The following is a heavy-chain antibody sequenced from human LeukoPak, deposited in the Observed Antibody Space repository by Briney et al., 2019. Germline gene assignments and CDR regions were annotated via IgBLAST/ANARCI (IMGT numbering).Heavy chain of an antibody. CDR1: GYTFTSYG. CDR3: ATPGGTGTTREQYYYYYMDV. D-gene: IGHD1-7*01. V-gene: IGHV1-18*01. Sequence: ASVKVSCKASGYTFTSYGISWVRQAPGQGLEWMGWISAYNGNTNYAQKFQGRVTITADKSTSTAYMELSSLRSEDTAVYYCATPGGTGTTREQYYYYYMDVWGKGTTVTVSS. CDR2: ISAYNGNT. J-gene: IGHJ6*03.